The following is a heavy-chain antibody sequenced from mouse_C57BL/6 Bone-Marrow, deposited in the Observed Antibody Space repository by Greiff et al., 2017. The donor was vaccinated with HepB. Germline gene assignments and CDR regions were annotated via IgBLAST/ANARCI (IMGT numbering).Heavy chain of an antibody. Sequence: EVMLVESGGGLVQPGGSLKLSCAASGFTFSDYYMYWVRQTPEKRLEWVAYISNGGGSTYYPDTVKGRFTISRANAKNTLYLQMSRLKSEDTAMYYCARFTTVVVHWYFDVWGTGTTVTVSS. D-gene: IGHD1-1*01. J-gene: IGHJ1*03. CDR2: ISNGGGST. V-gene: IGHV5-12*01. CDR1: GFTFSDYY. CDR3: ARFTTVVVHWYFDV.